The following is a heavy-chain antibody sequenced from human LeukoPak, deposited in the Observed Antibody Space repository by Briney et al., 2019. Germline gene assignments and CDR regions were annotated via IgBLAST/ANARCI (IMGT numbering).Heavy chain of an antibody. CDR2: ISNSGGRT. D-gene: IGHD5-12*01. CDR1: GFTFSSYA. CDR3: AKSYNGYESKPDY. V-gene: IGHV3-23*01. Sequence: GGSLRLSCAASGFTFSSYAMSWVRQAPGKGLEWVSSISNSGGRTFYTDSVKGRFTISRDNSKITLYLPMNSLRAEDTAVYYCAKSYNGYESKPDYWGQGTLVTVSS. J-gene: IGHJ4*02.